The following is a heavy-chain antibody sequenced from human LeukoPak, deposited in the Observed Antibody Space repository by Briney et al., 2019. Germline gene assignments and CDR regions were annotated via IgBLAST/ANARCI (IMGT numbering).Heavy chain of an antibody. V-gene: IGHV1-69*04. CDR3: ASPGSGSYYIEYFQH. CDR1: GGTFSSYA. Sequence: WASVKVSCKASGGTFSSYAISWVRQAPGQGLEWMGRIIPILGIANSAQKFQGRVTITADKSTSTAYMELSSLRSEDTAVYYCASPGSGSYYIEYFQHWGQGTLVTVSS. CDR2: IIPILGIA. D-gene: IGHD3-10*01. J-gene: IGHJ1*01.